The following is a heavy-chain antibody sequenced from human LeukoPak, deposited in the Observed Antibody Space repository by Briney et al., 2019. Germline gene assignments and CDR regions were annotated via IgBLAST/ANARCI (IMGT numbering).Heavy chain of an antibody. J-gene: IGHJ3*02. V-gene: IGHV4-39*01. CDR2: IYYSGST. D-gene: IGHD5/OR15-5a*01. CDR3: ARRLRLKNPGGDAFDI. CDR1: GGSISSSSYY. Sequence: SETLSLTCTVSGGSISSSSYYWGWIRQPPGKGLEWIGSIYYSGSTYYNPSLKSRVTISVDTSKNQFSLKLSFVTAADTAVYYCARRLRLKNPGGDAFDIWGQGTVVTVSS.